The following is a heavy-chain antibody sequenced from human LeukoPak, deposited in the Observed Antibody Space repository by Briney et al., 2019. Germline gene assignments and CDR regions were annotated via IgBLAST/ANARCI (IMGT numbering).Heavy chain of an antibody. V-gene: IGHV4-59*08. J-gene: IGHJ4*02. Sequence: LETLSLTCTVSGGSISSYYWSWLRQPPGKGLEWMGYIYYSGSTNYNTSLQSRVTISVHPSKKQFSMKLTTETAADTAVYYCARNIVGATGGSFDSWGQGTLVTVSS. CDR1: GGSISSYY. CDR2: IYYSGST. D-gene: IGHD1-26*01. CDR3: ARNIVGATGGSFDS.